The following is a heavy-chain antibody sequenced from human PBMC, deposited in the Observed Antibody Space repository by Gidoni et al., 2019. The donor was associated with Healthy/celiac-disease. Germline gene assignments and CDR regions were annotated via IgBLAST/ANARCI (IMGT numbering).Heavy chain of an antibody. CDR3: ARDRFTMVRGVITQSPYNWFDP. CDR1: GYTFTGYY. J-gene: IGHJ5*02. D-gene: IGHD3-10*01. V-gene: IGHV1-2*02. CDR2: INPNSGGT. Sequence: QVQLVQSGAEVQKPGASVKVSCKASGYTFTGYYMHWVRQAPGQGLEWMGWINPNSGGTNYAQKCQGRVTMTRDTSISTAYRELSRLRSDDTAVYYCARDRFTMVRGVITQSPYNWFDPWGQGTLVTVSS.